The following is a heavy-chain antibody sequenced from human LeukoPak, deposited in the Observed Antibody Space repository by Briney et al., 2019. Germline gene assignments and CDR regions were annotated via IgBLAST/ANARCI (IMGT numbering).Heavy chain of an antibody. CDR2: MNPNSGNT. Sequence: ASVKVSCKASGGTFSSYAISWVRQAPGQGLEWMGWMNPNSGNTGYAQKFQGRVTMTRNTSISTAYMELSSLRSEDTAVYYCARDRGSAAPWGQGTLVTVSS. CDR3: ARDRGSAAP. CDR1: GGTFSSYA. J-gene: IGHJ5*02. D-gene: IGHD1-26*01. V-gene: IGHV1-8*02.